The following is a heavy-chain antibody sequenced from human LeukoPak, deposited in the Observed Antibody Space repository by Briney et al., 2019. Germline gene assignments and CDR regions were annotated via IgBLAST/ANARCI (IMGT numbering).Heavy chain of an antibody. Sequence: SETLSLTCTVSGGSISGYYWSWIRQHPGKGLEWIGYIYYSGSTYYNPSLKSRVTISVDTSKNQFSLKLSSVTAADTAVYYCARVLSITGTTIDYWGQGTLVTVSS. J-gene: IGHJ4*02. CDR3: ARVLSITGTTIDY. D-gene: IGHD1-14*01. V-gene: IGHV4-31*03. CDR1: GGSISGYY. CDR2: IYYSGST.